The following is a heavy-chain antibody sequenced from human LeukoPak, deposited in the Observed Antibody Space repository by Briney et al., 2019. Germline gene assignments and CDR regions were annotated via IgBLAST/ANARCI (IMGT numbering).Heavy chain of an antibody. Sequence: ASVKVSCKASGYTFTSYGISWVRQAPGQGLEWMGWINPNSGGTNYAQKFQGRVTMTRDTSISTAYMELSRLRSDDTAVYYCARDHYYDAFDIWGQGTMVTVSS. CDR2: INPNSGGT. CDR3: ARDHYYDAFDI. D-gene: IGHD1-26*01. CDR1: GYTFTSYG. J-gene: IGHJ3*02. V-gene: IGHV1-2*02.